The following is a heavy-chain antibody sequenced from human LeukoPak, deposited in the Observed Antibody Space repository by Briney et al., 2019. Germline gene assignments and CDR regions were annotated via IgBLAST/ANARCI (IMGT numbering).Heavy chain of an antibody. J-gene: IGHJ4*02. Sequence: PGGSLRLSCAASGFTFSDYYMSWIRQAPGKGLEWVSYISSSGSTIYYADSVKGRFTISRDNAKNSLYLQMNSLRAEDTAVYYCARDLSVGSSSKPSSFDYWGQGTLVTVSS. CDR2: ISSSGSTI. CDR1: GFTFSDYY. CDR3: ARDLSVGSSSKPSSFDY. D-gene: IGHD6-6*01. V-gene: IGHV3-11*04.